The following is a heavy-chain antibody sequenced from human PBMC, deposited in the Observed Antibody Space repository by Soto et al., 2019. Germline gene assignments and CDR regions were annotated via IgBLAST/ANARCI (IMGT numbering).Heavy chain of an antibody. J-gene: IGHJ4*02. Sequence: EVQLVESGGGLVQPGGSLTLSCAASGFTFSSYWMHWVRQAPGKGLVWVSRINSDGSSTSYADYVKGRFTSSRDNAKNTLYLQMNSLRAEDTAVYYCVRTSLVVAAATREDYWGQGTLVTVSS. V-gene: IGHV3-74*01. CDR2: INSDGSST. CDR3: VRTSLVVAAATREDY. D-gene: IGHD2-15*01. CDR1: GFTFSSYW.